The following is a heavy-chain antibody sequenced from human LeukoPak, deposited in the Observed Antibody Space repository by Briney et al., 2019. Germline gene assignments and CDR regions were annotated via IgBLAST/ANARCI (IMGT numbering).Heavy chain of an antibody. D-gene: IGHD6-19*01. CDR3: ARDLDNSGWYVFDY. CDR2: IYYSGST. CDR1: GGSISRYY. J-gene: IGHJ4*02. V-gene: IGHV4-59*01. Sequence: SETLSLTCTVSGGSISRYYWSWIRQPPGKGLEWIGYIYYSGSTNYNPSLKCRVTISVDTSKNQFSLKLSSVPAADTAVYYCARDLDNSGWYVFDYWGQGNLVTVSS.